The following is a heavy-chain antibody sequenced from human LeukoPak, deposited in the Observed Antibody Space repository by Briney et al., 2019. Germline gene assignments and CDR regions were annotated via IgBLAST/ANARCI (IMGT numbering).Heavy chain of an antibody. CDR2: ISHSGST. Sequence: AETLSLTCAVYGGSFSGYYWSWIRQPPGKGLEWIGEISHSGSTNYNPSLKSRVTISVDTSKNQFSLKLSSVTAADTAVYYCARGRRKYRSSTSCPPNYYYYGMDVWGQGTTVTVSS. J-gene: IGHJ6*02. D-gene: IGHD2-2*01. CDR3: ARGRRKYRSSTSCPPNYYYYGMDV. CDR1: GGSFSGYY. V-gene: IGHV4-34*01.